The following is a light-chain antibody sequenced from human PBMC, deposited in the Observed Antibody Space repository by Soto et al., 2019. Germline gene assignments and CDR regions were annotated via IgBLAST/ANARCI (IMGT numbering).Light chain of an antibody. CDR2: DAS. CDR1: RSISDW. V-gene: IGKV1-5*01. CDR3: LQYDNHSWT. J-gene: IGKJ1*01. Sequence: DIQMTQTPATLSSFVGDRVTITCRASRSISDWEAWYQQKPGKAPKLLIFDASSLKSGVESRFSGSGSGTEFTLSISSLQPDDVATYYCLQYDNHSWTFGQGTKVEIK.